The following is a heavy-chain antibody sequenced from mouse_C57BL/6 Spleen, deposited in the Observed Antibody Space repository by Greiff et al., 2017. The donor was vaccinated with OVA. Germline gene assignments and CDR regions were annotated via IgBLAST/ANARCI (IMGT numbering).Heavy chain of an antibody. CDR3: ARDDDGSSHWYFDV. V-gene: IGHV1-59*01. CDR2: IDPSDSYT. J-gene: IGHJ1*03. CDR1: GYTFTSYW. Sequence: QVQLQQSGAELVRPGTSVKLSCKASGYTFTSYWMHWVKQRPGQGLEWIGVIDPSDSYTNYNQKFKGKATLTVDTSSSTAYMQLSSLTTEDSAVYYCARDDDGSSHWYFDVWGTGTTVTVSS. D-gene: IGHD1-1*01.